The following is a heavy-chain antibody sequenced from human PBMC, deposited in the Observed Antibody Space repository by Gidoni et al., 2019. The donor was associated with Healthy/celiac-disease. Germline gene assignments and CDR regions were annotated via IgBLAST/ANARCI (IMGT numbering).Heavy chain of an antibody. Sequence: EVQLVESGGGLVQPGGSLRLSCAASGFTFSSYAMNWVRQAPGKGLEWVSYISSSGSTIYYADSVKGRFTISRDNAKNSLYLQMNSLRAEDTAVYYCARDSGTVTHDYWGQGTLVTVSS. V-gene: IGHV3-48*03. J-gene: IGHJ4*02. D-gene: IGHD4-17*01. CDR3: ARDSGTVTHDY. CDR2: ISSSGSTI. CDR1: GFTFSSYA.